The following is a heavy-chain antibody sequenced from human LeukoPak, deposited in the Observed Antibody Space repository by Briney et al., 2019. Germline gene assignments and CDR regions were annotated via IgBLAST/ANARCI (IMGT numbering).Heavy chain of an antibody. CDR1: GFTFDDYA. CDR3: AKGDRRGYSYGYGGYFDY. D-gene: IGHD5-18*01. J-gene: IGHJ4*02. CDR2: ISWNSGSI. V-gene: IGHV3-9*01. Sequence: GRSLRLSCAASGFTFDDYAMHWVRQAPGKGLEWVSGISWNSGSIGYADSVKGRFTISRDNAKNSLYLQMNSLRAEDTALYYCAKGDRRGYSYGYGGYFDYWGQGTLVTVSS.